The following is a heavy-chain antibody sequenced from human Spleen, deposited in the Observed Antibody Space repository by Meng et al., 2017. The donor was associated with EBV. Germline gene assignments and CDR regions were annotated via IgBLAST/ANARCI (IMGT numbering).Heavy chain of an antibody. CDR3: ASESGRGFTPDY. V-gene: IGHV1-69*01. CDR1: GGTLRSDA. D-gene: IGHD3-10*01. CDR2: LIPMSGAP. J-gene: IGHJ4*02. Sequence: QVELQQFGAEGKKPGSSVKGSCRASGGTLRSDAVSWVRQAPGQGLEGMGGLIPMSGAPHYAQKFQDRVTIIADESTSTHSMELNNLRFEDTAMYYCASESGRGFTPDYWGQGTLVTVSS.